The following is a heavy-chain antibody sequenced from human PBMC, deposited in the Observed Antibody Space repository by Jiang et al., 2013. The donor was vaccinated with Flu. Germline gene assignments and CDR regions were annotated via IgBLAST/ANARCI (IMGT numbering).Heavy chain of an antibody. Sequence: PGGSLRLSCAASGFTFSDFGMHWVRQPQARGGVGAVISYDGSTTYYRNSVKGRFTISRDNSKNTVDLQMNSLRSDDAGVYYCAKSQLMTTIMSGADAWGQGTTVTVSS. D-gene: IGHD4-11*01. CDR3: AKSQLMTTIMSGADA. CDR2: ISYDGSTT. V-gene: IGHV3-30*18. CDR1: GFTFSDFG. J-gene: IGHJ6*02.